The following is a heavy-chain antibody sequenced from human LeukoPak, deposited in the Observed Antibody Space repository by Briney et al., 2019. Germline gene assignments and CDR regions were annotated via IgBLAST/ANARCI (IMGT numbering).Heavy chain of an antibody. CDR3: ARVRVGATWIDY. Sequence: GSLRLSCAASGFSFTTYWMGWVRQAPGKGLEWIGSIYYSGSTYYNPSLKSRVTISVDTSKNQFSLKLSSVTAADTAVYYCARVRVGATWIDYWGQGTLVTVSS. CDR2: IYYSGST. J-gene: IGHJ4*02. D-gene: IGHD1-26*01. CDR1: GFSFTTY. V-gene: IGHV4-39*07.